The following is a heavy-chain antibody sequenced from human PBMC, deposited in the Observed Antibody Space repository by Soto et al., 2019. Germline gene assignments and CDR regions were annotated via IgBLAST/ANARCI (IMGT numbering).Heavy chain of an antibody. D-gene: IGHD2-15*01. J-gene: IGHJ4*02. V-gene: IGHV3-30*18. CDR3: AKETYSGPLDY. CDR1: GFTFSSYC. CDR2: ISYDESNK. Sequence: GGSLILSCAASGFTFSSYCMHWVRQAPGKGLEWVAVISYDESNKYYADSVKGRFTISRDNSKNTLYLQMNSLRAEDTAVYYCAKETYSGPLDYWGQGTLVTVSS.